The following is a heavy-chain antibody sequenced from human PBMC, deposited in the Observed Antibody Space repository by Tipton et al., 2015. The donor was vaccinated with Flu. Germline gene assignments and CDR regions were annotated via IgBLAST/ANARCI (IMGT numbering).Heavy chain of an antibody. J-gene: IGHJ4*02. Sequence: VQLVQSGGGLVQPGGSLRLSCAASGFSFSRHWMKWGRQAPGKGLEWVANIKEDGSEKYYVDSVKGRFTISRDNAKNSLYLQMNSLRAEDTAVYYCVRDDGSTSVDYWGQGTLVSVSS. CDR2: IKEDGSEK. V-gene: IGHV3-7*01. D-gene: IGHD3-10*01. CDR3: VRDDGSTSVDY. CDR1: GFSFSRHW.